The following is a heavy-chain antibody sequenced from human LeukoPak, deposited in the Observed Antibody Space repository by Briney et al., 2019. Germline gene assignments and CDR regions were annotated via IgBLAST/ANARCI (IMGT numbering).Heavy chain of an antibody. CDR3: AKASGQAGYCSSTSCHYTFDY. CDR2: ISGSGAST. CDR1: GFTFSSYA. J-gene: IGHJ4*02. V-gene: IGHV3-23*01. D-gene: IGHD2-2*01. Sequence: GGSLRLSCAASGFTFSSYAMTWVRQAPGKGLEWLSGISGSGASTYYADSVKGRFSISRDNSKNTLYLQMNSLRAEDTTVYYCAKASGQAGYCSSTSCHYTFDYWSQGTLVTVSS.